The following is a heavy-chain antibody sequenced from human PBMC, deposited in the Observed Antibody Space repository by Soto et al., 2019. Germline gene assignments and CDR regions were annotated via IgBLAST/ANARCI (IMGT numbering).Heavy chain of an antibody. CDR2: ISSSGSTI. CDR1: GFTFSSYE. V-gene: IGHV3-48*03. D-gene: IGHD2-8*01. J-gene: IGHJ6*02. Sequence: PGGSLRLSCAASGFTFSSYEMNWVRQAPGKGLEWVPYISSSGSTIYYADSVKGRFTISRDNAKNSLYLQMNSLRAEDTAVYYCAIAGPVAINAGYYYYGRDVWGQGTTGTVSS. CDR3: AIAGPVAINAGYYYYGRDV.